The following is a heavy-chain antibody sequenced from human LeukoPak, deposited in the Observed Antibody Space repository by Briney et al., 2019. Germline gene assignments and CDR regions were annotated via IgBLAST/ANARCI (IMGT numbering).Heavy chain of an antibody. CDR2: IYYSGST. Sequence: PSETLSLTCTVSGGSISSGDYYWGWIRQPPGKGLEWIGYIYYSGSTYYNPSLKSRVTISVDTSKNQFSLKLSSVTAADTAVYYCARPSSKLGYFQHWGQGTLVTVSS. D-gene: IGHD7-27*01. J-gene: IGHJ1*01. V-gene: IGHV4-30-4*01. CDR3: ARPSSKLGYFQH. CDR1: GGSISSGDYY.